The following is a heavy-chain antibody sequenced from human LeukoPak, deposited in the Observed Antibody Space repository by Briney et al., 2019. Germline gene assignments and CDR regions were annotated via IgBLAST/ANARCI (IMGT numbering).Heavy chain of an antibody. CDR2: IIPIFGTA. V-gene: IGHV1-69*05. D-gene: IGHD2-2*01. Sequence: SVKVSCKASGGTFSSYSISWVRQAPGQGLEWMGGIIPIFGTANYAHKFQGRVTITTDESTSTAYMELSSLRSEDTAVYYCAVVVVPAAPNWFDPWGQGTLVTVSS. CDR3: AVVVVPAAPNWFDP. J-gene: IGHJ5*02. CDR1: GGTFSSYS.